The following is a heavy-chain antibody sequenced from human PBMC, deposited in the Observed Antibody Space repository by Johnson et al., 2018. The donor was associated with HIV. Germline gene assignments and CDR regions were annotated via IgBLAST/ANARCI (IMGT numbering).Heavy chain of an antibody. CDR3: ARPRRGMATNRDAFDI. CDR2: MYSGGDP. J-gene: IGHJ3*02. CDR1: GFTVSSNY. V-gene: IGHV3-66*02. Sequence: VQLVESGGGLVKPGGSLRLSCAASGFTVSSNYMSWVRQAPGKGLEWVSVMYSGGDPYYADSVKGRFTISRDNSRNTLYLQMNSLRPEDTAVYYCARPRRGMATNRDAFDIWGQGTMVNVSS. D-gene: IGHD5-24*01.